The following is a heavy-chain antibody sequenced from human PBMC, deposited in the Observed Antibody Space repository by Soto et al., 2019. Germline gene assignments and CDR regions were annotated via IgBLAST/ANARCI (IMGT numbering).Heavy chain of an antibody. CDR2: FDPEDGET. D-gene: IGHD2-2*03. J-gene: IGHJ5*02. Sequence: GASVKVSCTVSGYTLTELSMHWVRQAPGKGLEWMGGFDPEDGETIYAQKFQGRVTMTEDTSTDTAYMELSSLRSEDTAVYYCATRGYCSSTSCHDPWGQGTLVTVSS. CDR1: GYTLTELS. V-gene: IGHV1-24*01. CDR3: ATRGYCSSTSCHDP.